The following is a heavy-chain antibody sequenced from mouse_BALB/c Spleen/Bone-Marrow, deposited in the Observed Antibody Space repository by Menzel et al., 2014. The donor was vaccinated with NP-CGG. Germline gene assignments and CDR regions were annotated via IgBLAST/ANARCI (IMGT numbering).Heavy chain of an antibody. V-gene: IGHV1S22*01. CDR2: IYPGSGST. Sequence: LQQSGSELVRPGASVKLSCKASGYTFTSYWMHWVRQRPGQGLEWIGNIYPGSGSTNYDEKFKSKATLTVDTSSSTAYMQLSSLTSEDSAVYYCTGYGAWFAYWGQGTLVTVSA. D-gene: IGHD1-1*01. CDR3: TGYGAWFAY. CDR1: GYTFTSYW. J-gene: IGHJ3*01.